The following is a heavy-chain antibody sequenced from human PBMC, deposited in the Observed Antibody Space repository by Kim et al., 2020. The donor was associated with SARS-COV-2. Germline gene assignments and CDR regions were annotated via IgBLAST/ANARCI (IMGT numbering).Heavy chain of an antibody. CDR2: IYYSGST. CDR3: ATGIHYYGSGSYYFYYYFGMDG. D-gene: IGHD3-10*01. CDR1: GGSISSGGYY. V-gene: IGHV4-31*03. Sequence: SETLSLTCTVSGGSISSGGYYWSWIRQHPGKGLEWIGYIYYSGSTYYNPSLKSRVTISVDTSKNQFSLKLSSVTAADTAVYYCATGIHYYGSGSYYFYYYFGMDGWGQGTTVTGS. J-gene: IGHJ6*02.